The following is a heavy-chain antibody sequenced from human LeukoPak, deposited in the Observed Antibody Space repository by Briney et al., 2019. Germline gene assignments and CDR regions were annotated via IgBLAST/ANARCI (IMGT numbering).Heavy chain of an antibody. CDR3: ARDLGDIVLEPPSIHFDL. Sequence: GGSLRLSCSASGFTFSYYSMNWVCQAPGKGLEWVASISSRSSYIYYEDSLKGRFTISRDNAKNSLYLQMTGLRVEDTAMYFCARDLGDIVLEPPSIHFDLWGRGTLVTVSS. CDR2: ISSRSSYI. V-gene: IGHV3-21*01. J-gene: IGHJ2*01. D-gene: IGHD3-16*01. CDR1: GFTFSYYS.